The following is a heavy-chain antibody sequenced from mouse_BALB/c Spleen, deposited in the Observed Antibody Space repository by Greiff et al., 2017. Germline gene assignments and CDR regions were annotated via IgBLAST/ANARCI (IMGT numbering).Heavy chain of an antibody. J-gene: IGHJ2*01. V-gene: IGHV5-6*02. Sequence: EVMLVESGGDLVKPGGSLKLSCAASGFTFSSYGMPWVRQTPDKRLEWVATISSGGSYTYYPDSVKGRFTISRDNAKNTLYLQMSSLKSEDTAMYYCARGGNSHYFDYWGQGTTLTVSS. CDR2: ISSGGSYT. D-gene: IGHD2-1*01. CDR1: GFTFSSYG. CDR3: ARGGNSHYFDY.